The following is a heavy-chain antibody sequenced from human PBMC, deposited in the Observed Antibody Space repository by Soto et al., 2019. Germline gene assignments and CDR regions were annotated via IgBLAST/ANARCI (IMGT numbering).Heavy chain of an antibody. CDR1: GYTSTDYH. CDR2: INANNGGA. J-gene: IGHJ5*02. Sequence: SVKVSCQASGYTSTDYHIHWVRQAPVQGLEFMGWINANNGGAGSAQQFQGRVTVTRDTSITTVYMELSNLRSDDTAVYYCAREGGSETLQPSYNWFDTSGQGTLVTVPS. V-gene: IGHV1-2*02. D-gene: IGHD6-25*01. CDR3: AREGGSETLQPSYNWFDT.